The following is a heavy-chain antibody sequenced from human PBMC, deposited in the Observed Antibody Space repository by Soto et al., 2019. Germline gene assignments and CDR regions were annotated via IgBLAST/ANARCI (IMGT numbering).Heavy chain of an antibody. J-gene: IGHJ6*02. CDR3: ASSSSREQLVLYYYYGMDV. V-gene: IGHV1-69*13. CDR1: GGTFSSYA. CDR2: IIPIFGTA. D-gene: IGHD6-6*01. Sequence: SVKVSCKASGGTFSSYAISWVRQAPGQGLEWMGGIIPIFGTANYAQKFQGRVTITADESTSTAYMELSSLRSEDTAVYYCASSSSREQLVLYYYYGMDVWGQGTTVTVSS.